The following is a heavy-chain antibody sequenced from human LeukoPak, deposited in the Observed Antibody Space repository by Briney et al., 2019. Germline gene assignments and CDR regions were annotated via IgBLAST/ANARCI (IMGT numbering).Heavy chain of an antibody. CDR3: ARHTGWAFQI. V-gene: IGHV5-10-1*01. J-gene: IGHJ3*02. CDR1: GYSFTSYW. D-gene: IGHD1-14*01. CDR2: IDPSESYT. Sequence: GESLKISCKGSGYSFTSYWISWVRQMSGKGLEWMGKIDPSESYTNYSPSLQGHVTTSTDKSINTAYLQWSSLKASDTAMYYCARHTGWAFQIWGQGTMVTVSS.